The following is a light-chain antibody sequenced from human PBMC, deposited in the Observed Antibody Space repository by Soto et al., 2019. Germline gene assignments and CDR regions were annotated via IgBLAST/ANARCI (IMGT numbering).Light chain of an antibody. J-gene: IGKJ1*01. V-gene: IGKV3-20*01. Sequence: EIVLTQSPVTLSLSPGERATLSCRASQSSTATYLAWYQQKPGQPPRLLIYGASSSATGIPDRFSGEGSGTDFTLTINILEPEDFAVYYCQQYSSSPWTVGQGTQVDIK. CDR2: GAS. CDR3: QQYSSSPWT. CDR1: QSSTATY.